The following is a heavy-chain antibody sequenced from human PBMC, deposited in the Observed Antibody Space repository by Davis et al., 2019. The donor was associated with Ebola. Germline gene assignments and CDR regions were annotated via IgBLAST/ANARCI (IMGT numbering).Heavy chain of an antibody. CDR3: ARDLGCSGGSCYGWFDP. J-gene: IGHJ5*02. CDR2: IYYSGST. Sequence: MPSETLSLTCTVSGGSISSYYWSWIRQPPGKGLEWIGYIYYSGSTIYNPSLKSRVTISVDTSKNQFSLKLSSVTAADTAVYYCARDLGCSGGSCYGWFDPWGQGTLVTVSS. CDR1: GGSISSYY. V-gene: IGHV4-59*01. D-gene: IGHD2-15*01.